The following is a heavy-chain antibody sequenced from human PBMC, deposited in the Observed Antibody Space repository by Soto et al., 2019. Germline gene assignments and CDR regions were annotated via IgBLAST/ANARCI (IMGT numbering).Heavy chain of an antibody. CDR1: GYTFTSYG. CDR2: ISAYNGNT. CDR3: ARDMIVVAPADRYGMDV. Sequence: ASVKVSCKASGYTFTSYGISWVRQAPGQGLEWMGWISAYNGNTNYAQKLQGRVTMTTDTSTSTAYMELRSLRSDDTAVYYCARDMIVVAPADRYGMDVWGQGTRVTVSS. V-gene: IGHV1-18*01. D-gene: IGHD2-2*01. J-gene: IGHJ6*02.